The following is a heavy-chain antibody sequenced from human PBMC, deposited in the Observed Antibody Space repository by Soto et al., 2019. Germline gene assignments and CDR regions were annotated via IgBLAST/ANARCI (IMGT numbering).Heavy chain of an antibody. J-gene: IGHJ4*02. CDR1: GYCISSGYY. CDR3: AREQISGISARRGDY. D-gene: IGHD6-6*01. Sequence: SETLSLTCSVCGYCISSGYYWGWIRQPPGKGLEWIGTIYHTGSTYYNPSLRSRVTILVDTSKNHVSLKLNSVTAADTAVYYCAREQISGISARRGDYWGQGTLVTVSS. CDR2: IYHTGST. V-gene: IGHV4-38-2*02.